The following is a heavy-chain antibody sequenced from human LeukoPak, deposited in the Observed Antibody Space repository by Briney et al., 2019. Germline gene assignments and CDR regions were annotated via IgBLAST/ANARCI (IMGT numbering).Heavy chain of an antibody. Sequence: GASVKVSCKASGYTFTSYGISWVRQAPGQGLEWMGWISAYNGNTNYAQKLQGRVTMTTDTSTSTAYMELRSLGSDDTAVYYCARSGPALGYSSGWYIDYWGQGTLVTVSS. CDR2: ISAYNGNT. CDR1: GYTFTSYG. D-gene: IGHD6-19*01. J-gene: IGHJ4*02. V-gene: IGHV1-18*01. CDR3: ARSGPALGYSSGWYIDY.